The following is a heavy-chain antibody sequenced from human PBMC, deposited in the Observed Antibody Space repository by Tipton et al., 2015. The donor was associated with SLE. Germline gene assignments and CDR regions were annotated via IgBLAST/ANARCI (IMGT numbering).Heavy chain of an antibody. D-gene: IGHD5-18*01. Sequence: TLSLTCSVSGVSISTSRYFWGWFRQSPGQGPEWIGSIYYTGTTTYYNSFLKSRVTMSVDTSKNQFSLRLTSVIAADTAVYYCARLHGYSYGLNWFDPWGQGTLISVSS. CDR1: GVSISTSRYF. J-gene: IGHJ5*02. V-gene: IGHV4-39*07. CDR2: IYYTGTTT. CDR3: ARLHGYSYGLNWFDP.